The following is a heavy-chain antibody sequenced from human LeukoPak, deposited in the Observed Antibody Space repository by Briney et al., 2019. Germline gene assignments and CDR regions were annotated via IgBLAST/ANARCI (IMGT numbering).Heavy chain of an antibody. V-gene: IGHV3-7*01. CDR1: GGSISSSSYY. CDR2: IKQDGSEK. CDR3: ARDSVTAMVFDY. Sequence: ETLSLTCTVSGGSISSSSYYWGWIRQPPGKGLEWVANIKQDGSEKYYVDSVKGRFTISRDNAKNSLYLQMNSLRAEDTAVYYCARDSVTAMVFDYWGQGNLVTVSS. D-gene: IGHD5-18*01. J-gene: IGHJ4*02.